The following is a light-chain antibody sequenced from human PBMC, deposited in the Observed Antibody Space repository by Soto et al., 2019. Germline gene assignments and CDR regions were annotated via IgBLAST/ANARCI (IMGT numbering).Light chain of an antibody. CDR1: QSIST. Sequence: IVLKQSPATLSVSPGERATLSCRASQSISTLAWYQQKPGQAPRLLIYGASTRATGIPARFSGSGSGTDFTLTTSSIPSEDFAAYPCQQYSSWHLTFEGGTKIDIK. J-gene: IGKJ4*01. CDR3: QQYSSWHLT. V-gene: IGKV3-15*01. CDR2: GAS.